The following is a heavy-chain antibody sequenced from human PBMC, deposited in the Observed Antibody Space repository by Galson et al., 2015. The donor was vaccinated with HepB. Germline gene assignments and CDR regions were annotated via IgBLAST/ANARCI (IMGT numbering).Heavy chain of an antibody. V-gene: IGHV4-61*01. D-gene: IGHD4-17*01. J-gene: IGHJ3*02. CDR1: GGSVSSGSYY. CDR3: AREGGTVATLDALDI. CDR2: IYYSGST. Sequence: SETLSLTCTVSGGSVSSGSYYWSWIRQPPGKGLEWIGYIYYSGSTNYNPSLKSRVTISVDTSKNQFSLKLSSVTAADTAVYYCAREGGTVATLDALDIWGQGTMVTVSS.